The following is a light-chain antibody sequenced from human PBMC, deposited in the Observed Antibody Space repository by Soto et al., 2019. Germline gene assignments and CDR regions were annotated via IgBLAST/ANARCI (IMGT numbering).Light chain of an antibody. V-gene: IGKV3-20*01. CDR1: HGVDNS. CDR2: GAF. J-gene: IGKJ1*01. CDR3: HHFGVSPLT. Sequence: EIVLTQSPGTLSLSPGERVTLSCSASHGVDNSLAWYQHKPVQAPRLIIYGAFNSTAAVPDRFTGTGFGTDFTLTINKLEPDDFAVFHCHHFGVSPLTFDQGTKVEIK.